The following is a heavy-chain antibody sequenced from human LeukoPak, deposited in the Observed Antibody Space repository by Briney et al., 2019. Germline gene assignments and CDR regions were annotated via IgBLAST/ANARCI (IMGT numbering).Heavy chain of an antibody. V-gene: IGHV4-34*01. CDR2: IDHSGSA. D-gene: IGHD6-19*01. CDR1: GGSFSGFY. CDR3: ARSKVAGSGKFFQH. Sequence: SETLSLACGVSGGSFSGFYWGWIRQSPGKWLEWIGEIDHSGSATYNPSLKSRVTISLDTSKNQFSLKLTSVTAADAAIYYCARSKVAGSGKFFQHWGQGTLVTVSS. J-gene: IGHJ1*01.